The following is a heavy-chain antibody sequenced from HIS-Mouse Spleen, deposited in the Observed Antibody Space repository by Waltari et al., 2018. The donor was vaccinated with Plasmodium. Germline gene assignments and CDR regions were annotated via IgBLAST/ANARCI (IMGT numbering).Heavy chain of an antibody. CDR1: GYTFTGYF. J-gene: IGHJ3*02. D-gene: IGHD7-27*01. CDR2: IDPNSGGT. CDR3: ARDPKQLGNAFDI. Sequence: QVQLVQSGAEVKKPGASVKVSCKASGYTFTGYFMPWVRQAPGQGLEWMGWIDPNSGGTNYAQRFQGRVTMTRDTSISTAYMELSRLRSDDTAVYYCARDPKQLGNAFDIWGQGTMVTVSS. V-gene: IGHV1-2*02.